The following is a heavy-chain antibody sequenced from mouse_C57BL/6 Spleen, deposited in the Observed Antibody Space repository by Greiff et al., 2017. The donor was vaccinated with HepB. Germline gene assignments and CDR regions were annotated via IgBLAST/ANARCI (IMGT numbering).Heavy chain of an antibody. J-gene: IGHJ1*03. Sequence: VQLMESGPELVKPGASVKISCKASGYAFSSSWMNWVKQRPGKGLEWIGRIYPGDGDTNYNGKFKGKATLTADKSSSTAYMQLSSLTSEDSAVYFCARPKDGSSYGYFDVWGTGTTVTVSS. CDR2: IYPGDGDT. D-gene: IGHD1-1*01. CDR1: GYAFSSSW. CDR3: ARPKDGSSYGYFDV. V-gene: IGHV1-82*01.